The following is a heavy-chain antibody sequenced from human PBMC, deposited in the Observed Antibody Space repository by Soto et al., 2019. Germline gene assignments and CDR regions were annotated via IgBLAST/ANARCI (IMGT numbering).Heavy chain of an antibody. CDR3: VRSDWFDP. CDR2: INGDGSAT. J-gene: IGHJ5*02. Sequence: EVQLVESGGGLVQPGGSLRLSCTASGFAFSHYWMHWVRQAPGNGLMWVSRINGDGSATTYADSVKGRFTISRDNAKNTLYLQMNSLRAEDTAVYYCVRSDWFDPWGQGTLVTVSS. V-gene: IGHV3-74*01. CDR1: GFAFSHYW.